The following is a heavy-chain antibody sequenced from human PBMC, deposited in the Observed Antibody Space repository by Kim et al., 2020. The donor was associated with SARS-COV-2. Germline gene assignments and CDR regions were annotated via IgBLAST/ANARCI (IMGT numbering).Heavy chain of an antibody. CDR1: GGNFNDYG. D-gene: IGHD3-9*01. CDR3: ARDPPYYDTLTGQDDVSSLY. V-gene: IGHV1-69*04. Sequence: SVKVSCKASGGNFNDYGISWVRQAPGQGLEWMGRIIPIVGTTNYAQKFQGRVTITADKGTNTAYLKLNSPTSDDTAVYYCARDPPYYDTLTGQDDVSSLYWGQGTLVTVSS. CDR2: IIPIVGTT. J-gene: IGHJ4*02.